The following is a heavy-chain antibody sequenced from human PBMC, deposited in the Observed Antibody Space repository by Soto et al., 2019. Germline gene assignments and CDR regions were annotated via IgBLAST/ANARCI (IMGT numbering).Heavy chain of an antibody. CDR3: ARDRGGVVAGFNWLDP. CDR1: GFKFSMFG. V-gene: IGHV3-48*01. J-gene: IGHJ5*02. Sequence: LQESGGDLVQPGGSLRLSCAASGFKFSMFGMNWVRQAPGKGLEWIAYISSSSTTIVYGGSVEGRFTVSRDNVENSLYLQMKSLRADDTGVYYCARDRGGVVAGFNWLDPWGHGTPVTVST. CDR2: ISSSSTTI. D-gene: IGHD6-19*01.